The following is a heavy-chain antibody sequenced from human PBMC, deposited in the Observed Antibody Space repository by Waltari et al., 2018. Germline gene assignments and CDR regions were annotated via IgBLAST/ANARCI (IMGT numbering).Heavy chain of an antibody. J-gene: IGHJ4*02. CDR2: IYNGENT. D-gene: IGHD6-19*01. CDR1: GFTVSSTY. Sequence: EVQLVESGGGLIQPGGSLRLSCVASGFTVSSTYMNWVRQAPGKGLEWCSVIYNGENTYDTDSVKGRFTISADNSKNTLYLQMNSRRVEDTAVYYCARGEQWPTVVRQWGQGTLVTVSS. V-gene: IGHV3-53*01. CDR3: ARGEQWPTVVRQ.